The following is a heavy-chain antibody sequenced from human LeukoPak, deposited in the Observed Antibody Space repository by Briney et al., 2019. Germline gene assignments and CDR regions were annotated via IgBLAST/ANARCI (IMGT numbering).Heavy chain of an antibody. V-gene: IGHV4-4*07. D-gene: IGHD6-13*01. Sequence: SETLSLTCAVYGGSFSGYYWSWIRQPAGKGLEWIGRIYTSGSTNYNPSLKSRVTISVDTSKNQFSLKLSSVTAADTAVYYCARDGRIAEGMDVWGKGTTVTVSS. CDR2: IYTSGST. CDR1: GGSFSGYY. J-gene: IGHJ6*04. CDR3: ARDGRIAEGMDV.